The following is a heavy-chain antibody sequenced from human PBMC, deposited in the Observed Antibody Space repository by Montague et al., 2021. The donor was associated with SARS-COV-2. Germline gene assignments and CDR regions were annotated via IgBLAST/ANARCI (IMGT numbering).Heavy chain of an antibody. J-gene: IGHJ5*01. CDR1: GGSVSGYY. CDR3: ARGMAPEGRWFDS. D-gene: IGHD2-2*01. CDR2: IFVGAST. V-gene: IGHV4-4*07. Sequence: SETLSLTCSVSGGSVSGYYWSWVRQAAGKRLEWIGRIFVGASTDXNPSLMSRFSLSGDKSKSQFSLKVTSVTAADTAIYYCARGMAPEGRWFDSWGHGMLVIVSS.